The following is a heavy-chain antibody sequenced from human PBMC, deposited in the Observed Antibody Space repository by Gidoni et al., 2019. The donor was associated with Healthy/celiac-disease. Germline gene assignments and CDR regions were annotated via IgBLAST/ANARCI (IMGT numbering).Heavy chain of an antibody. CDR3: ARVLLGYCSGGSCYSGRRETNDAFDI. Sequence: EVQLVESGGGLVQPGGSLRLSCAASGFTFSSYEMNWVRQAPGKGLEWVSYISSRCSTIYYADSVKGRFTISRDNAKNSLYLQMNSLRAEDTAVYYCARVLLGYCSGGSCYSGRRETNDAFDIWGQGTMVTVSS. CDR1: GFTFSSYE. V-gene: IGHV3-48*03. CDR2: ISSRCSTI. D-gene: IGHD2-15*01. J-gene: IGHJ3*02.